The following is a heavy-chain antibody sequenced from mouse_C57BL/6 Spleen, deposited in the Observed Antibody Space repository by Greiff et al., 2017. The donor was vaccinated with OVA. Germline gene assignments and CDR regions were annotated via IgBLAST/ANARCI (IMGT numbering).Heavy chain of an antibody. J-gene: IGHJ1*03. CDR3: ARYEGNFDV. CDR1: GFTFTDYY. CDR2: IRNKANGYTT. V-gene: IGHV7-3*01. Sequence: EVQVVESGGGLVQPGGSLSLSCAASGFTFTDYYMSWVRQPPGKALEWLGFIRNKANGYTTEYSASVKGRFTISRDNSQSILYLQVNALGAEDSATYYCARYEGNFDVWGTGTTVTVSS.